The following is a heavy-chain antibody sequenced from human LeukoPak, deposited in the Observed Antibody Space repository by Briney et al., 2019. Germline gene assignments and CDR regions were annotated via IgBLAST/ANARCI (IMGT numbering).Heavy chain of an antibody. Sequence: PSETLSLTCTVSGGSIRSYYWSWIREPPGKGLEWIGYIYYSGSTNYNPSLKSRVTISVDTSKNQFSLKLSSVTAADTAVYYCARDASYCGGDCYPSYWFDPWGQGTLVTVSS. CDR2: IYYSGST. CDR3: ARDASYCGGDCYPSYWFDP. J-gene: IGHJ5*02. V-gene: IGHV4-59*01. CDR1: GGSIRSYY. D-gene: IGHD2-21*02.